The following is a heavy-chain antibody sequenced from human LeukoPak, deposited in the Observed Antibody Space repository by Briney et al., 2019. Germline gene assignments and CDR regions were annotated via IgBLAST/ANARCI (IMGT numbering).Heavy chain of an antibody. CDR2: ISGSGGST. D-gene: IGHD6-13*01. J-gene: IGHJ4*02. V-gene: IGHV3-23*01. CDR1: GFTFSSYA. CDR3: ARDGVRYSSSWYLTGSS. Sequence: GGSLRLSCAASGFTFSSYAMSWVRQAPGKGLEWVSAISGSGGSTYYADSVKGRFTISRDNSKNTLYLQMNSLRAEDTAVYYCARDGVRYSSSWYLTGSSWGQGTLVTVSS.